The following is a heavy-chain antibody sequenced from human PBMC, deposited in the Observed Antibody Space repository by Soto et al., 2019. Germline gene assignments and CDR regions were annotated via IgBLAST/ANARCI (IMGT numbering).Heavy chain of an antibody. V-gene: IGHV4-39*01. CDR1: GDSFSTSNYY. CDR2: IFYGGGTGVT. J-gene: IGHJ4*02. D-gene: IGHD4-17*01. CDR3: ARRGGGDSLFDS. Sequence: QLHLQESGPGLVKPSETLSLTCTVSGDSFSTSNYYWGWIRQPPGKGLEWIGNIFYGGGTGVTYYNPSSKCRVIISVDTSKNQFSLTLRSITAADTAFYFCARRGGGDSLFDSWGQGKLVTVSS.